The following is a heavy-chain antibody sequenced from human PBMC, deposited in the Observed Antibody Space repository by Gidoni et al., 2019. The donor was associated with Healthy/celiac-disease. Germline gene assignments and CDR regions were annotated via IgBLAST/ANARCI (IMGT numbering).Heavy chain of an antibody. D-gene: IGHD6-19*01. CDR1: GGSISSSSYY. J-gene: IGHJ4*02. CDR2: IYYSGST. V-gene: IGHV4-39*07. CDR3: ARVGIAVAGTATIDY. Sequence: QLQLQESGPGLVKPSETLSLTCTVSGGSISSSSYYWGWIRQPPGKGLEWIGSIYYSGSTYYNPSLKSRVTISVDTSKNQFSLKLSSVTAADTAVYYCARVGIAVAGTATIDYWGQGTLVTVSS.